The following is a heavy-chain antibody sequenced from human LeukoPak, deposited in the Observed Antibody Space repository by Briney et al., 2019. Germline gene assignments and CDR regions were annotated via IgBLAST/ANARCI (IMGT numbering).Heavy chain of an antibody. CDR2: ISGSGDNT. J-gene: IGHJ6*03. CDR3: AKRTDYYYMDV. Sequence: GGSLRLSCAASGFTFSSHGMSWVRQAPGKGLEWVSTISGSGDNTYYADSVKGRFTISRDNSKNTLYLQMNSLRAEDTAVYYCAKRTDYYYMDVWGKGTTVTVSS. CDR1: GFTFSSHG. V-gene: IGHV3-23*01. D-gene: IGHD2-2*01.